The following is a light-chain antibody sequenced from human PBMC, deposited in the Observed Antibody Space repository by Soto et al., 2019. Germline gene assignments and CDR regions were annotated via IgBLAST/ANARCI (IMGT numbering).Light chain of an antibody. CDR3: QQRSNWPLP. Sequence: SVLAPCKGPLSFSPGEIATLSCRASQSVSNTYLAWYQQKPGQSPRLLIFGASSRAAGIPDGFSGSGSGTDFTLTISSLEPEDFAVYYCQQRSNWPLPFGGGTKVDI. CDR1: QSVSNTY. J-gene: IGKJ4*01. V-gene: IGKV3D-20*02. CDR2: GAS.